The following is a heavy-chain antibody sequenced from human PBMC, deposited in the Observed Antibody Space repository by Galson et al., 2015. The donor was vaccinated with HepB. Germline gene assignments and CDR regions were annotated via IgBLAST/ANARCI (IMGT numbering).Heavy chain of an antibody. Sequence: SVKVSCKASGGTFSSYAISWVRQAPGQGLEWMGGIIPIFGTANYAQKFQGRVTITADESTSTACMELSSLRSEDTAVYYCAREGPPYGSGSYLNWGQGTLVTVSS. CDR3: AREGPPYGSGSYLN. V-gene: IGHV1-69*13. D-gene: IGHD3-10*01. CDR2: IIPIFGTA. CDR1: GGTFSSYA. J-gene: IGHJ4*02.